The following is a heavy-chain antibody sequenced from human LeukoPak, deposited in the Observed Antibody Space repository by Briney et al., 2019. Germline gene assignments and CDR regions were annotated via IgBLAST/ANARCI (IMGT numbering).Heavy chain of an antibody. J-gene: IGHJ4*02. CDR2: ISSTSSTI. V-gene: IGHV3-48*02. CDR1: VFTSSVDS. Sequence: GSLRLSCAASVFTSSVDSMSCGRETLGEGLEWVSYISSTSSTIYYADSVKGRFTISRDNAKNSLYLQMNSLRDEDTAVYYCARSGNYDCWGQGTLVTVSS. CDR3: ARSGNYDC. D-gene: IGHD1-1*01.